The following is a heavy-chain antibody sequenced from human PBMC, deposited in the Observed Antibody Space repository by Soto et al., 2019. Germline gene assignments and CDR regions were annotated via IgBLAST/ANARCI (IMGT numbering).Heavy chain of an antibody. V-gene: IGHV4-39*02. J-gene: IGHJ4*02. CDR1: GGSIDRSNYF. CDR2: IYYSGST. Sequence: QVQLQESGPGLVKPSETLSLTCTVSGGSIDRSNYFWGWIRQPPGKGLEWIGSIYYSGSTYYNPAPKTPLPLPVHNSNNPFPPTLPSFAPSNPAFYSLSRPPPPPPPLDGYTSNFDSWGQGSLVTVSS. D-gene: IGHD5-12*01. CDR3: SRPPPPPPPLDGYTSNFDS.